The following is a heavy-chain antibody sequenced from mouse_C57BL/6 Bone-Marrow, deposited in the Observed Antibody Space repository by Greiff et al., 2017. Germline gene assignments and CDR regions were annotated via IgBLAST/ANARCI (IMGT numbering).Heavy chain of an antibody. CDR3: ARDRGLRRKNAMDY. D-gene: IGHD2-4*01. CDR1: GFTFSSYA. J-gene: IGHJ4*01. V-gene: IGHV5-4*01. Sequence: EVTVVESGGGLVKPGGSLKLSCAASGFTFSSYAMSWVRQTPEKRLEWVATISDGGSYTYYPDNVKGRFTISRDNAKNNLYLQMSHLKSEDTAMYYCARDRGLRRKNAMDYWGQGTSVTVSS. CDR2: ISDGGSYT.